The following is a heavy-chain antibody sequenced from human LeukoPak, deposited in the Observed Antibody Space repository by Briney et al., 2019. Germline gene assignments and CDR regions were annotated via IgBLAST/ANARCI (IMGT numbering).Heavy chain of an antibody. D-gene: IGHD2/OR15-2a*01. V-gene: IGHV4-31*03. CDR1: GGSISSGGYY. CDR2: IYYSGST. J-gene: IGHJ3*02. CDR3: ARPYYRSDAFDI. Sequence: PSQTLSLTCTVSGGSISSGGYYWNWIRQHPGKGLEWIGYIYYSGSTYYNPSLKSRVTISVDTSKNQFSLKLSSVTAADAAVYYCARPYYRSDAFDIWGQGTMVTVSS.